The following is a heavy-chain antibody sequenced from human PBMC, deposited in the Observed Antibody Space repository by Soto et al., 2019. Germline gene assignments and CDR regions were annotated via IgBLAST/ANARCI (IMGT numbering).Heavy chain of an antibody. Sequence: PGGSLRLSCAASGFTFSDYYMSWIRQAPGKGLEWVSYISSSGSTIYYADSVKGRFTISRDNAKNSLYLQMNRLRAEDTAVYYCATIPLDVGGVWSGYYNGYYYYGMDVWGQGTTVTVSS. J-gene: IGHJ6*02. CDR2: ISSSGSTI. D-gene: IGHD3-3*01. CDR3: ATIPLDVGGVWSGYYNGYYYYGMDV. CDR1: GFTFSDYY. V-gene: IGHV3-11*01.